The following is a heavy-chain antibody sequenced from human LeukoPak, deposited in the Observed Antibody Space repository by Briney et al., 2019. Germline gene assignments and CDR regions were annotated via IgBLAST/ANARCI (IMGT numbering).Heavy chain of an antibody. CDR1: GGSISSGGYY. D-gene: IGHD1-26*01. CDR2: IYYSGST. Sequence: SETLSLTCTVSGGSISSGGYYWSWIRQHPGKSLEWIGYIYYSGSTYYNPSLKSRVTISVDTSKNQFSLKLSSVTAADTAVYYCARDRDIGTYYYYYGMDVWGQGTTVTVSS. V-gene: IGHV4-31*03. J-gene: IGHJ6*02. CDR3: ARDRDIGTYYYYYGMDV.